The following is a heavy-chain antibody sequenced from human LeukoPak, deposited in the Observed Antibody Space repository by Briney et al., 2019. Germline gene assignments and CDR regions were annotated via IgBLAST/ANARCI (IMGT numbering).Heavy chain of an antibody. J-gene: IGHJ4*02. CDR1: GGSISSSTYY. D-gene: IGHD4-11*01. CDR3: ARGPTVKYFDY. V-gene: IGHV4-39*07. Sequence: SETLSLTCTVSGGSISSSTYYWGWIRQPPGKGLEWIGTIYYSGSTYYNPSLKSRVTVSVDTSKNQFSLKLSSVTAADTAVYYCARGPTVKYFDYWGQGTLVTVSS. CDR2: IYYSGST.